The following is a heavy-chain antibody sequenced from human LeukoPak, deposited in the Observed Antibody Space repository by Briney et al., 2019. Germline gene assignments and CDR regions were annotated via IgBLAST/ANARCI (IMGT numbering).Heavy chain of an antibody. Sequence: ASVKVSCKASGYTFTSYGISWVRQAPGQGLEWMGWISAYNGNTNYAQKLQGRVTMTTDTSTSTAYVELRSLRSDDTAVYYCARIYYDSSGYFDYWGQGTLVTVSS. D-gene: IGHD3-22*01. V-gene: IGHV1-18*01. CDR3: ARIYYDSSGYFDY. CDR2: ISAYNGNT. J-gene: IGHJ4*02. CDR1: GYTFTSYG.